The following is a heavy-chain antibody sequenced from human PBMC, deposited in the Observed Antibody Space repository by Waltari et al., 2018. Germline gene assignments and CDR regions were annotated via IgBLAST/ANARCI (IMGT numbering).Heavy chain of an antibody. Sequence: QVQLQESGPGLVKPSQTLSLTCTVSGGSISSGSYYWSWIRQPAGKGLEWIGRIYTSGSTNYTPSLKSRVTISVDPSKNQFSLTLSSVTAADTAVYYCARTGTVVTNWYFDLWGRGTLVTVSS. V-gene: IGHV4-61*02. CDR3: ARTGTVVTNWYFDL. CDR1: GGSISSGSYY. D-gene: IGHD2-15*01. CDR2: IYTSGST. J-gene: IGHJ2*01.